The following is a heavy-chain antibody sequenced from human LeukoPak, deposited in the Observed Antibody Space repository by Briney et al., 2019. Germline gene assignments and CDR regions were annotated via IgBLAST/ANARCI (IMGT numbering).Heavy chain of an antibody. CDR2: ISAYNGNT. V-gene: IGHV1-18*01. CDR1: GYTFTRYG. Sequence: GASVKVSCKASGYTFTRYGISWVRQAPGQGLEGMGWISAYNGNTNYAQNLQGRVTMTTDTSTSTAYMELRSLRSDDTAVYYCARGISYSYGYYFDYWGQGTLVTVSS. J-gene: IGHJ4*02. D-gene: IGHD5-18*01. CDR3: ARGISYSYGYYFDY.